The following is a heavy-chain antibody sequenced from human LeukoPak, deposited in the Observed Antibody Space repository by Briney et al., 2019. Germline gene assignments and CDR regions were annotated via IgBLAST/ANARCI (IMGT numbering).Heavy chain of an antibody. J-gene: IGHJ4*02. D-gene: IGHD3-10*01. CDR2: ISAYNGNT. CDR3: ARTGGSGSEIYDAFDY. Sequence: GASVKVSCKASGYTFTSNGISWVRQVPGQGLEWMGWISAYNGNTNYAQKFQGRVTMTRNTSISTAYMELSSLRSEDTAVYYCARTGGSGSEIYDAFDYWGQGTLVTVSS. CDR1: GYTFTSNG. V-gene: IGHV1-18*01.